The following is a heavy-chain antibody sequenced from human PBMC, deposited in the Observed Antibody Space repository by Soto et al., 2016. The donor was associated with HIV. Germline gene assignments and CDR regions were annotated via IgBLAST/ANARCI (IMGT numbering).Heavy chain of an antibody. J-gene: IGHJ2*01. Sequence: EVQLVESGGGLVQPGGSLRLSCAASGFTVSSNYMSWVRQAPGKGLEWVSVIYSGGSTYYADSVKGRFTISRDNSKNTLYLQMNSLRAEDTAVYYCARGCSGGSCYSGLAHFDLWGRGTLVTVSS. CDR1: GFTVSSNY. D-gene: IGHD2-15*01. CDR2: IYSGGST. CDR3: ARGCSGGSCYSGLAHFDL. V-gene: IGHV3-66*01.